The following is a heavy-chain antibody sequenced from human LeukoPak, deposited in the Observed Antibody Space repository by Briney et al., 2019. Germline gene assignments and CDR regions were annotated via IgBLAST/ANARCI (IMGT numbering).Heavy chain of an antibody. Sequence: PSETLSLTCTVSGASISSSIYYWSWIRQPPGKGLEWIGTAYYTGGTYYNPSLNRRVTISVDTSKNQFSLKLTSVTAADTAVYLCARVGHYSNWGTQWFDPWGRGTLVTVSS. J-gene: IGHJ5*02. V-gene: IGHV4-39*07. CDR2: AYYTGGT. CDR3: ARVGHYSNWGTQWFDP. D-gene: IGHD7-27*01. CDR1: GASISSSIYY.